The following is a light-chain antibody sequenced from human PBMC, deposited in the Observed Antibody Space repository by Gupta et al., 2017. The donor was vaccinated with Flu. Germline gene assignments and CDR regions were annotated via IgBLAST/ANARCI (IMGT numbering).Light chain of an antibody. Sequence: EIVMTQSRATLSVSPGERATLPCRASQSVRSNLAWNTHIPGQAPMLLIHGAFTRDTGIPARFSGSGFGSEFTLSSSSRQLKDIALYICKRHNNWPQYTFGEGTKMEIK. CDR3: KRHNNWPQYT. CDR1: QSVRSN. J-gene: IGKJ2*01. V-gene: IGKV3-15*01. CDR2: GAF.